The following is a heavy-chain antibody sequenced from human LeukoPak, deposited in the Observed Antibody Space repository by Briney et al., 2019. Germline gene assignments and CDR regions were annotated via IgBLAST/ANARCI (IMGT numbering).Heavy chain of an antibody. CDR3: ARDWVAAAGIGAFDI. Sequence: GGSLRLSCAASGFTFSRSAMHWVRQAPGKGLEWVSYISSSSSTIYYADSVKGRFTISRDNAKNSLYLQMNSLRAEDTAVYYCARDWVAAAGIGAFDIWGQGTMVTVSS. J-gene: IGHJ3*02. D-gene: IGHD6-13*01. CDR1: GFTFSRSA. V-gene: IGHV3-48*01. CDR2: ISSSSSTI.